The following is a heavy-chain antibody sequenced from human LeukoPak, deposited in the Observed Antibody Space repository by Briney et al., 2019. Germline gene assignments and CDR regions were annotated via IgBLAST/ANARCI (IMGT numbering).Heavy chain of an antibody. CDR2: IYYSGST. V-gene: IGHV4-59*01. Sequence: GTLRLSCAASGFIFSNYGMSWIRQPPGKELEWIGYIYYSGSTNYNPSLKSRVTISVDTSKNQFSLKLSSVTAADTAVYYCARNGYNSGWAYWGQGTLVTVSS. CDR3: ARNGYNSGWAY. CDR1: GFIFSNYG. J-gene: IGHJ4*02. D-gene: IGHD5-24*01.